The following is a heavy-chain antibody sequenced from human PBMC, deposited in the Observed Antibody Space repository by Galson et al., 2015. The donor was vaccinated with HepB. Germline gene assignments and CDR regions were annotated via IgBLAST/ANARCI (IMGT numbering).Heavy chain of an antibody. CDR2: IIPIFGTA. D-gene: IGHD3-9*01. J-gene: IGHJ4*02. CDR3: ARDRRYFDPRSHFDY. V-gene: IGHV1-69*13. Sequence: SVKVSCKASGGTFSSYAISWVRQAPGQGLEWMGGIIPIFGTANYAQKFQGRVTITADESTSTAYMELSSLTSEDTAVYYCARDRRYFDPRSHFDYWGQGTLVTVSS. CDR1: GGTFSSYA.